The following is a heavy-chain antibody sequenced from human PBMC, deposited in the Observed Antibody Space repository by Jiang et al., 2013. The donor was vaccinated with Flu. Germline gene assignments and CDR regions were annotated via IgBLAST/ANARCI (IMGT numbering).Heavy chain of an antibody. V-gene: IGHV4-30-4*07. Sequence: KPSQTLSLTCAVSGGSISSGGYSWSWIRQPPGKGLEWIGYIYYSGSTYYNPSLKSRVTISVDTSKNQFSLKLSSVTAADTAVYYCARAGQVAAAGAIFDPWGQGTLVTVSS. D-gene: IGHD6-13*01. CDR2: IYYSGST. CDR3: ARAGQVAAAGAIFDP. J-gene: IGHJ5*02. CDR1: GGSISSGGYS.